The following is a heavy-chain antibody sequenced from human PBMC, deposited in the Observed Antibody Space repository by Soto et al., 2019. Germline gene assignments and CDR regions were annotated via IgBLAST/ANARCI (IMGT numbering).Heavy chain of an antibody. D-gene: IGHD1-26*01. Sequence: QVRLVQSGAEVRKPGASVKVSCKASGYTFNRHYIQWVRQAPGQGLEWMGMIDPSGGDTNYAKKFQGRVTLTSDTSTSTVYMELSSLRSEDTAVYYCAKRRGVGLTRSSFDYWGPGTLVNVSS. CDR3: AKRRGVGLTRSSFDY. V-gene: IGHV1-46*02. CDR2: IDPSGGDT. J-gene: IGHJ4*02. CDR1: GYTFNRHY.